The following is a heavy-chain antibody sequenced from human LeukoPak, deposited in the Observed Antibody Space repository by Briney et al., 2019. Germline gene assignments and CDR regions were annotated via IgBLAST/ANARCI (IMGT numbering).Heavy chain of an antibody. J-gene: IGHJ4*02. CDR1: GFTFSNYA. CDR3: AKVLNYYASGYFDY. CDR2: ISGSGGST. D-gene: IGHD3-10*01. V-gene: IGHV3-23*01. Sequence: GGSLRLSCAASGFTFSNYAMSWVRQAPGKGLEWVSAISGSGGSTNYADSVKGRFTISRDNSKNTLYLQMNGLRAEDTAVYYCAKVLNYYASGYFDYWGQGTLVTVSS.